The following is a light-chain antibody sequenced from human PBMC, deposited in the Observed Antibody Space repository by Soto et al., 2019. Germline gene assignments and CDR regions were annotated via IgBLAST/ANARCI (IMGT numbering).Light chain of an antibody. Sequence: DIQMTQSPSSLSASVGDRVTMTCRASQDIRKYVAWYQQKPGEVPQLLIYAASTLQSGVPDRFSGGGFGTHVTLTISSLRPEDVAHYYCLRYHSALLTFDPGHKVDLK. CDR2: AAS. CDR1: QDIRKY. V-gene: IGKV1-27*01. CDR3: LRYHSALLT. J-gene: IGKJ3*01.